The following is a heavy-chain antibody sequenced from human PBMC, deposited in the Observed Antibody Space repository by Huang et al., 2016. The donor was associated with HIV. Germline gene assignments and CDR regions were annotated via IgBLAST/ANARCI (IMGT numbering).Heavy chain of an antibody. CDR1: GYTVSELF. CDR3: ATSTPDVGAGVLRSAFDI. V-gene: IGHV1-24*01. J-gene: IGHJ3*02. D-gene: IGHD2-15*01. Sequence: QVQLVESGAELKKPGASVRVSCKVSGYTVSELFLHWVRQAPAKGLDWSGGLEPEEGETIHAERLQGRVTMTEDTSTDTAYMELRSRRPEDTAVYYCATSTPDVGAGVLRSAFDIWGQGTMVTVSS. CDR2: LEPEEGET.